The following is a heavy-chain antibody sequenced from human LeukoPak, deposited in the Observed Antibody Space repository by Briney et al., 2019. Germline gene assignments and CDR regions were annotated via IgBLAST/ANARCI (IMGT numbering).Heavy chain of an antibody. CDR1: GGSISSGSYY. D-gene: IGHD4-23*01. Sequence: SETLSLTCTVSGGSISSGSYYWSWIRQPAGKGLEWIGRIYTSGSTNYNPSLKSRVTISVDTSKNQFSLKLSSVTAADTAVYYCARDGAYGTVVTPNYYYYYMDVWGKGTTVTVSS. CDR3: ARDGAYGTVVTPNYYYYYMDV. CDR2: IYTSGST. J-gene: IGHJ6*03. V-gene: IGHV4-61*02.